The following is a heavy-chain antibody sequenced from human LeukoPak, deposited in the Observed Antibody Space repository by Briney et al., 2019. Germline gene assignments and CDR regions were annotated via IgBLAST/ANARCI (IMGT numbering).Heavy chain of an antibody. J-gene: IGHJ3*02. CDR1: GFTFSSYG. CDR2: IWYDGSNK. Sequence: GGSLRLSCAASGFTFSSYGMHWVRQAPGKGLEWVAVIWYDGSNKYYADSVKGRFTISRDNSKNTLYLQMNSLRAEDTAVYYCARELSGSYTSIWGQGTMVTVS. CDR3: ARELSGSYTSI. D-gene: IGHD1-26*01. V-gene: IGHV3-33*01.